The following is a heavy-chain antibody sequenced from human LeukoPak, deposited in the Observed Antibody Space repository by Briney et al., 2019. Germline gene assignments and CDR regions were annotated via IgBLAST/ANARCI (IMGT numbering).Heavy chain of an antibody. CDR1: GYTFTSYG. Sequence: ASVKVSCKASGYTFTSYGISWVRQAPGKGLEWMGGFDPEDGETIYAQKFQGRVTMTEDTSTDTAYMELSSLGSEDTAVYYCAIYDSSRADAFDIWGQGTMVTVSS. CDR2: FDPEDGET. V-gene: IGHV1-24*01. J-gene: IGHJ3*02. D-gene: IGHD3-22*01. CDR3: AIYDSSRADAFDI.